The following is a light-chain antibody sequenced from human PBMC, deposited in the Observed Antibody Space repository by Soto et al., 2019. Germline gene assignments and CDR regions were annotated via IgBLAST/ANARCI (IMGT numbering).Light chain of an antibody. CDR3: SSYTSSSTWV. V-gene: IGLV2-14*01. CDR1: SSDVGGYNY. J-gene: IGLJ1*01. Sequence: QSVLTQPASVSGSPGQSIPISCTGTSSDVGGYNYVSWYQQHPGKAPKLMIYDVSNRPSGVSNRFSGSKSGNTASLTISGLQAEVEADNYWSSYTSSSTWVFGIWTKVTV. CDR2: DVS.